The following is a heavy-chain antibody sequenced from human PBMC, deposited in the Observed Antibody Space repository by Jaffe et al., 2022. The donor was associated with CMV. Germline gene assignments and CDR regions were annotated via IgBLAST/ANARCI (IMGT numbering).Heavy chain of an antibody. Sequence: QVQLLESGGGVVQPERSLRLSCVASGFAFTGYGMHWVRQAPGKGLEWVALISYDGSDKYYADSVKGRFTISRDNSKNTVYLQMNALTAEDTAVYYCAKREDYDISTGYLGWGAPRNHYNSHYGMDVWGQGTTVTVSS. CDR3: AKREDYDISTGYLGWGAPRNHYNSHYGMDV. J-gene: IGHJ6*02. CDR2: ISYDGSDK. D-gene: IGHD3-9*01. V-gene: IGHV3-30*18. CDR1: GFAFTGYG.